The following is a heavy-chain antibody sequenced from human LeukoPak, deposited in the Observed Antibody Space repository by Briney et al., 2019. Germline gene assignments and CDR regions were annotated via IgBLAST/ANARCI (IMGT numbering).Heavy chain of an antibody. CDR1: GFTFSSYG. Sequence: PGGSLRLSCAASGFTFSSYGMHWVRQAPGKGLEWVAVISYDGSNKYYADSVKGRFTISRDNSKNTLYLQMNSLRAEDTAVYYCAKDPRYIVVVPAATFDYWGQGTLVTVSS. V-gene: IGHV3-30*18. J-gene: IGHJ4*02. D-gene: IGHD2-2*01. CDR2: ISYDGSNK. CDR3: AKDPRYIVVVPAATFDY.